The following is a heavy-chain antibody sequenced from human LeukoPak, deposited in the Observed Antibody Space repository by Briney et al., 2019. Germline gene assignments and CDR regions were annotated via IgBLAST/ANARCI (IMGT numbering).Heavy chain of an antibody. J-gene: IGHJ4*02. D-gene: IGHD6-19*01. CDR1: GYTFTSYG. V-gene: IGHV1-18*01. Sequence: ASVKVSCKASGYTFTSYGISWVRQAPGQGPEWMGWISAYNGNTNYAQKLQGRVTMTTDTSTSTAYMELRSLRSDDTAVYYCARVEAVAGTAANWGQGTLVTVSS. CDR3: ARVEAVAGTAAN. CDR2: ISAYNGNT.